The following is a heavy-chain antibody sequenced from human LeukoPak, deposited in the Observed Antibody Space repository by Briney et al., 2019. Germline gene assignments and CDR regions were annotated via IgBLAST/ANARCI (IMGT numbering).Heavy chain of an antibody. J-gene: IGHJ4*02. V-gene: IGHV1-69*06. D-gene: IGHD3-22*01. CDR2: IIPIFGTT. Sequence: GASVKVSCKASGGTFSSYTISWVRQAPGQGLEWMGGIIPIFGTTNYAQKFQGRLTITADKSTSTAYMELSSLRSEDTAVYYCARSRDYDSSGSGVWGQGTLVTVSS. CDR1: GGTFSSYT. CDR3: ARSRDYDSSGSGV.